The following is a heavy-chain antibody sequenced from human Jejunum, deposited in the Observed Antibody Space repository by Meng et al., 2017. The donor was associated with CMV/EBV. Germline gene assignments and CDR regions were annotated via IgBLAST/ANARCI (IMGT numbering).Heavy chain of an antibody. CDR3: AKRMTPYSNPDAFDL. Sequence: FSFVFYAMYWVRQAPAKGLEWVAVISYDGRNKYYADSVRGRFTISRDNSNNTLYLQMNSLRTEDTAVYLCAKRMTPYSNPDAFDLWGQGTMVTVSS. D-gene: IGHD6-13*01. J-gene: IGHJ3*01. CDR2: ISYDGRNK. V-gene: IGHV3-30-3*02. CDR1: FSFVFYA.